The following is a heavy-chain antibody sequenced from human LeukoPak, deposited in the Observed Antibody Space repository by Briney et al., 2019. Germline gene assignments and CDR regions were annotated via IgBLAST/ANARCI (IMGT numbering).Heavy chain of an antibody. Sequence: ASVKVSCKASGYTFTSYGISWVRQAPGQGLEWMGWISAYNGNTNYAQKLQGRVTITRNTSISTAYMELSSLRSDDTAVYYCAREMRGSSGYSNCFDPWGQGTLVTVSS. CDR3: AREMRGSSGYSNCFDP. V-gene: IGHV1-18*01. CDR1: GYTFTSYG. D-gene: IGHD3-22*01. CDR2: ISAYNGNT. J-gene: IGHJ5*02.